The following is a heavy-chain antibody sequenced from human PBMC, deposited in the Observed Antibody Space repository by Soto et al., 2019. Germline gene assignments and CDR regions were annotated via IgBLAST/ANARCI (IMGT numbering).Heavy chain of an antibody. CDR1: GFTCRNFV. J-gene: IGHJ6*02. CDR3: TKASSDRHHMDV. V-gene: IGHV3-23*01. Sequence: GSLRFSGATSGFTCRNFVMRWVRQTPGKGLEWVSTITSTGGDTYYTDSVKGRFTISRDNSKNTLYLQMSSLRAEDTALYYCTKASSDRHHMDVWGQGTKVTVSS. CDR2: ITSTGGDT.